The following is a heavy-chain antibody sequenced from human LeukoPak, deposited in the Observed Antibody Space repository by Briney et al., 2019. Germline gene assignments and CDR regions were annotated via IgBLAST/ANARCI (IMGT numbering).Heavy chain of an antibody. CDR1: GYTFSSYY. CDR2: IIPIFGTA. J-gene: IGHJ4*02. V-gene: IGHV1-69*13. CDR3: ARDGEMATIGDYFDY. D-gene: IGHD5-24*01. Sequence: SVKVSCKASGYTFSSYYVHWVRQAPGQGLEWMGGIIPIFGTANYAQKFQGRVTITADESTSTAYMELSSLRSEDTAVYYCARDGEMATIGDYFDYWGQGTLVTVSS.